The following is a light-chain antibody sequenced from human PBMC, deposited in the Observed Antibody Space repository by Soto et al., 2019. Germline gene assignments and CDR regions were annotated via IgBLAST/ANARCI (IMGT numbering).Light chain of an antibody. Sequence: DRELTQSPATLSVSPGVRATLSCRICHSFDSNLAWYQQKPGQSPRLLIYGASTRPTGIPARFSGSGSGADFTLTISSLQSEDFAVYYCQQYNNWPRATFGGGTKV. J-gene: IGKJ4*01. V-gene: IGKV3D-15*01. CDR2: GAS. CDR1: HSFDSN. CDR3: QQYNNWPRAT.